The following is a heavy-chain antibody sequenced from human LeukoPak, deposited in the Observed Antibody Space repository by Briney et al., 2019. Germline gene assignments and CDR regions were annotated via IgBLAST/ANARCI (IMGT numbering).Heavy chain of an antibody. V-gene: IGHV1-69*13. J-gene: IGHJ5*02. CDR3: ARRYDYGDLKRLTRFDP. D-gene: IGHD4-17*01. CDR2: IIPIFGTA. CDR1: GGTFSSYA. Sequence: WASVKVSCKASGGTFSSYAISWVRQAPGQGLEWMGGIIPIFGTANYAQKFQGRVTITADESTSTAYMELSSLRSEDTAVYYCARRYDYGDLKRLTRFDPWGQGTLVTVSS.